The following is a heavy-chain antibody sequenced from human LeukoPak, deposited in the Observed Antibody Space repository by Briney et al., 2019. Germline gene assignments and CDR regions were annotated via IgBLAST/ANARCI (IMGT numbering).Heavy chain of an antibody. Sequence: GGSLRLACAASGFTFSNYWMSWVRQAPGKGLEWVANIKQDGSDKYYLDSVKGRFTISKDNAKNSLYLQMNSLRAEDTALYYCARWRIAALAFDYWGQGTLVTVSS. V-gene: IGHV3-7*01. CDR1: GFTFSNYW. D-gene: IGHD6-6*01. CDR2: IKQDGSDK. CDR3: ARWRIAALAFDY. J-gene: IGHJ4*02.